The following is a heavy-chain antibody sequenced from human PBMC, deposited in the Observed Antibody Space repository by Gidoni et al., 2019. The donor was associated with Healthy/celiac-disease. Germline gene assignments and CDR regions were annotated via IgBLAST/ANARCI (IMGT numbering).Heavy chain of an antibody. CDR2: IWYDGSNK. V-gene: IGHV3-33*01. D-gene: IGHD3-10*01. J-gene: IGHJ6*02. CDR1: GFTCSSYG. Sequence: QVQLVESGGGVVQPGRSLRLSCAAAGFTCSSYGMHWARQAPGKGREWVAVIWYDGSNKYYADSVKGRFTISRDNSKNTLYLQMNSLRAEDTAVYYCARDLGILRITMVRGVRYGMDVWGQGTTVTVSS. CDR3: ARDLGILRITMVRGVRYGMDV.